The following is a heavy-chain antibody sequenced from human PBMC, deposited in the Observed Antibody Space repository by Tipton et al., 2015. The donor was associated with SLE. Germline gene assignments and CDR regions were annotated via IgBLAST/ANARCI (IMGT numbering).Heavy chain of an antibody. Sequence: SLRLSCAASGFTFHNYWMHWVRQAPGKGLVWVSRLRIDGSVTTYADSVKGRLTISRDNAKNTLYLQMRSLRVEDTGIYYCARAPTISVAGTTDPFGMDVWGPGTRVTVSS. D-gene: IGHD6-19*01. J-gene: IGHJ6*02. CDR1: GFTFHNYW. CDR3: ARAPTISVAGTTDPFGMDV. CDR2: LRIDGSVT. V-gene: IGHV3-74*01.